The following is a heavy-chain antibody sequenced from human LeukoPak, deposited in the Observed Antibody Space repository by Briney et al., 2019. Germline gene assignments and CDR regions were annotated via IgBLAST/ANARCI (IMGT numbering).Heavy chain of an antibody. Sequence: GGSLRLSCAASGFTFSDYYMSWIRQAPGKGLEWVSYISSSGSTIYYADSVKGRFTISRDNAKNSLYLQMNSLRVEDTAVYYCARDASEYCSSTSCRRYYYYGMDVWGQGTTVTVSS. CDR3: ARDASEYCSSTSCRRYYYYGMDV. V-gene: IGHV3-11*01. D-gene: IGHD2-2*01. J-gene: IGHJ6*02. CDR1: GFTFSDYY. CDR2: ISSSGSTI.